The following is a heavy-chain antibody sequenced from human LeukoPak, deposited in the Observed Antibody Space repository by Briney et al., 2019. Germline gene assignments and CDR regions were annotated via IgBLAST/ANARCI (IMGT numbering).Heavy chain of an antibody. CDR2: IKQDGSEK. CDR3: ARHFLYSSSWYDY. D-gene: IGHD6-13*01. V-gene: IGHV3-7*01. J-gene: IGHJ4*02. Sequence: GGSLRLSCAASGFTFSSYWMSWVRQAPGKGLEGVANIKQDGSEKYYVDSVKGRFTISRDNAKNSLYLQMNSLRAEDTAVYYCARHFLYSSSWYDYWGQGTLVTVSS. CDR1: GFTFSSYW.